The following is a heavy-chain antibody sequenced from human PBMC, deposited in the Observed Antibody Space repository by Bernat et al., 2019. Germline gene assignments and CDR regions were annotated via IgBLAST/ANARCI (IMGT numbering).Heavy chain of an antibody. CDR2: IGASGSGT. CDR3: AKGGQRGSATHYVIDV. D-gene: IGHD3-16*01. CDR1: GFSFSIHG. J-gene: IGHJ6*02. Sequence: DVQLVESGGVSVQPGESLRLSCAASGFSFSIHGMSWLRQAPGKGLEWVSSIGASGSGTYYADSLKGRFTISRDNSKNTLFLQMNSLTAEDTAVYICAKGGQRGSATHYVIDVWGQGTTVTVSS. V-gene: IGHV3-23*04.